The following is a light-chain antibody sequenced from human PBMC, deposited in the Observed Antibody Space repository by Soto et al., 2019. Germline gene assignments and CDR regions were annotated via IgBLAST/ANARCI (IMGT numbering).Light chain of an antibody. CDR2: EDN. CDR3: QSYDSSTVV. Sequence: NFMLTQPHSVSESPGKTLTISCTRSSGSIASNYVQWYQQRPGSAPTTVIYEDNQRPSGVPDRFSGSTDGSSNSASLTISGLQTEDEADYYCQSYDSSTVVFGGGTKVTVL. CDR1: SGSIASNY. V-gene: IGLV6-57*04. J-gene: IGLJ2*01.